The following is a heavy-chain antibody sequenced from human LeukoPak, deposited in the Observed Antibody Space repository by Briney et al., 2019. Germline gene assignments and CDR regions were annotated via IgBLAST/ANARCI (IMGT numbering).Heavy chain of an antibody. D-gene: IGHD3-9*01. Sequence: GGSLRLSCAASGFTFSSYSMSWVRQAPGKGLEWVSGITWQSGIMAYADSVKGRFTISRDNAKNSLHLQMNSLRTEDTAVYYCAKGGGPLLRNFDWLFESWGQGTLVTVSS. CDR1: GFTFSSYS. V-gene: IGHV3-9*01. J-gene: IGHJ4*02. CDR3: AKGGGPLLRNFDWLFES. CDR2: ITWQSGIM.